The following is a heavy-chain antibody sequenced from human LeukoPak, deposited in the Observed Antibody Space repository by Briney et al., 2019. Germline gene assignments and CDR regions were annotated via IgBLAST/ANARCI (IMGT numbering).Heavy chain of an antibody. CDR2: ISSSSSYI. V-gene: IGHV3-21*01. J-gene: IGHJ4*02. CDR1: VFTFSRYS. CDR3: ARGGSSSSFDLY. D-gene: IGHD6-6*01. Sequence: GGSLTLSCAASVFTFSRYSMNWVRQAAGKGLEWVSSISSSSSYIYYADSVKGRFTISRDNAKNSLYLQMNSLRAEDTAVYYCARGGSSSSFDLYWGQGTLVTVSS.